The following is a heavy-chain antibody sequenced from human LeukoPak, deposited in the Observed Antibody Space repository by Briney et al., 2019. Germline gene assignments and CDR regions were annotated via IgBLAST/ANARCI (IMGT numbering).Heavy chain of an antibody. CDR2: ISGSGGTT. CDR3: AKKYSTGLDP. Sequence: GGSLRLSCAASGFTFSSYEMNWVRQAPGKGLEWVSSISGSGGTTYSADSVKGRFTISRDNTKNTLYLQMNSLRADDTAVYYCAKKYSTGLDPWGQGTLVTVSS. J-gene: IGHJ5*02. CDR1: GFTFSSYE. V-gene: IGHV3-23*01. D-gene: IGHD1-26*01.